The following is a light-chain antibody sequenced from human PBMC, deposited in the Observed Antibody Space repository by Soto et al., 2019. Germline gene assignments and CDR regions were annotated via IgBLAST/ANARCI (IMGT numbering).Light chain of an antibody. CDR2: GAS. J-gene: IGKJ1*01. Sequence: EVVMTQSPATLSVSPVERATLSCRASQSVSSSLAWYQQKPGQAPRLLIYGASTRATGIPARFSGSGSETEFTLTISSLQSEDFAVYYCQQYNNWWTFGQGTKVEIK. CDR3: QQYNNWWT. CDR1: QSVSSS. V-gene: IGKV3-15*01.